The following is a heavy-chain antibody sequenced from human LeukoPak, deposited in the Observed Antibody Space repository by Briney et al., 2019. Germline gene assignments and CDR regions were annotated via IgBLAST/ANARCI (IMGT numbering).Heavy chain of an antibody. D-gene: IGHD2-15*01. CDR1: GGSISSSSYY. CDR3: ARGYCSGGSCYSYYYYSYMDV. Sequence: SETLSLTCTVSGGSISSSSYYWGWIRQPPGKGLGWIGCISYSGSTYYNPSLKSRVTISVDTSKTQFSLKLSSVTAADTAVYYCARGYCSGGSCYSYYYYSYMDVWGKGTTVTISS. V-gene: IGHV4-39*07. CDR2: ISYSGST. J-gene: IGHJ6*03.